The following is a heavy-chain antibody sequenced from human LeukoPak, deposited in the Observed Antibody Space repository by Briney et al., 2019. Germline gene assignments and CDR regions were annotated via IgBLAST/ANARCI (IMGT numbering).Heavy chain of an antibody. Sequence: GGSLRLSCAASGFTFSSYAMSWVRQAPGKGLEWVSAISGSGGSTYYADSVKGRFTISRDNSKNTLYLQMNSLRAEDTAVYYCARGGLLWFGEYFDYWGQGTLVTVSS. CDR2: ISGSGGST. CDR3: ARGGLLWFGEYFDY. D-gene: IGHD3-10*01. CDR1: GFTFSSYA. V-gene: IGHV3-23*01. J-gene: IGHJ4*02.